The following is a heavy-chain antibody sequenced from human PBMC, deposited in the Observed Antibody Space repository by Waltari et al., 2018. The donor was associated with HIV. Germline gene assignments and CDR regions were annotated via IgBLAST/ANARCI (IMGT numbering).Heavy chain of an antibody. CDR2: IYRGGSR. V-gene: IGHV3-53*01. CDR1: GFTISSNY. CDR3: ARDPRSSGYYGMDV. D-gene: IGHD1-26*01. Sequence: EVQLVASGGGLIEPGGSLRVSCAASGFTISSNYMIWVRQAPGKGLEWVLGIYRGGSRYYADSVKGRFIISRNNSKNTVSLHMNSLRAEDTAVYYCARDPRSSGYYGMDVWGQGIKVTVSS. J-gene: IGHJ6*02.